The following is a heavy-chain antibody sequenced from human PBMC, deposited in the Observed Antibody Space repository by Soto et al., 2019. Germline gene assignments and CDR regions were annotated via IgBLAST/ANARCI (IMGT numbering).Heavy chain of an antibody. CDR3: ARSIAARPWWFDP. D-gene: IGHD6-6*01. CDR1: GGSISSYY. J-gene: IGHJ5*02. Sequence: PSETLSLTCTVSGGSISSYYWSWIRQPPGKGLEWIGYIYYSGSTNYNPSLKSRVTISVDTSKNQFSLKLSSVTAADTAVYYCARSIAARPWWFDPWGQGTLVTVSS. CDR2: IYYSGST. V-gene: IGHV4-59*08.